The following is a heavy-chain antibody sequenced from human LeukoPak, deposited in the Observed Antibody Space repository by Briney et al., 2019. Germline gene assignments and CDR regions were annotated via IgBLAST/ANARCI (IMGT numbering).Heavy chain of an antibody. V-gene: IGHV3-21*01. CDR3: ARGTRPEYYYYYMDV. CDR1: GFTFSSYS. CDR2: ISSSSSYI. D-gene: IGHD1/OR15-1a*01. Sequence: PGGSLRLSCAASGFTFSSYSMNWVRQAPGKGLEWVSSISSSSSYIYYADSVKGRFTISRDNAKNSLYLQMNSLRAEDTAVYYCARGTRPEYYYYYMDVWGKGTTVTVSS. J-gene: IGHJ6*03.